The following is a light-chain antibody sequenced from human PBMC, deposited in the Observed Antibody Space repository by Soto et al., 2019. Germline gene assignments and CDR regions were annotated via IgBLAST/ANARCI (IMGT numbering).Light chain of an antibody. CDR3: QQYNNWPLT. Sequence: EIVLTQSACTLSLSPGERATLSWRASQSVSNNYLAWYQQKPGQAPRLLIYGASTRATGFPARFSGSGYGTEFNLTISSLQSEDFAVYYCQQYNNWPLTFGGGTKVDIK. V-gene: IGKV3D-15*01. J-gene: IGKJ4*01. CDR2: GAS. CDR1: QSVSNN.